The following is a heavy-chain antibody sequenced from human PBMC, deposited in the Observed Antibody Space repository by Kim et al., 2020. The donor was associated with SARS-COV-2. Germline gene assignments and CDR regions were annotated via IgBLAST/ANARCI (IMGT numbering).Heavy chain of an antibody. CDR3: ARIIVVATFLNNYYYGMVV. Sequence: SETLSLTCAVYGGSFSGYYWSWIRQPPGKGQEWIGEINHSGSTNYTPSLKSRVTISVDTSKNKFSLKLRTLTAPDRTVCYCARIIVVATFLNNYYYGMVVMYNGTTVTVSS. CDR2: INHSGST. J-gene: IGHJ6*04. D-gene: IGHD2-15*01. CDR1: GGSFSGYY. V-gene: IGHV4-34*01.